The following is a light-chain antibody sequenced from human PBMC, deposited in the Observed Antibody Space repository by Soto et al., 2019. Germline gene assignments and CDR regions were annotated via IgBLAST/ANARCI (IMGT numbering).Light chain of an antibody. V-gene: IGLV2-14*01. J-gene: IGLJ1*01. CDR2: DVT. Sequence: QSVLPQPASGSGSPGQSIAISCTGTSSDVGAYNYVSWYQQHPGKVPKLVIYDVTNRPSGVSDRFSGSKSGNTASLTISGLQAEDEADYYCSSYTSNTTPYVFGTGTKVTVL. CDR1: SSDVGAYNY. CDR3: SSYTSNTTPYV.